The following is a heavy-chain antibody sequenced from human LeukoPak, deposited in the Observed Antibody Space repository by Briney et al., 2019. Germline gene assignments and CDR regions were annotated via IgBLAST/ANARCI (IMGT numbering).Heavy chain of an antibody. Sequence: SETLSLTCTVSGDSMSSFYWSWIRQPPGEGLEWIGYIYSSGSTNYNPSLKSRVTISVDMSKSQFSLKLSSVTAADTAVYYCARLGQQLVYNWFDPWGQGTLVTVSS. CDR3: ARLGQQLVYNWFDP. J-gene: IGHJ5*02. CDR1: GDSMSSFY. V-gene: IGHV4-59*08. D-gene: IGHD6-13*01. CDR2: IYSSGST.